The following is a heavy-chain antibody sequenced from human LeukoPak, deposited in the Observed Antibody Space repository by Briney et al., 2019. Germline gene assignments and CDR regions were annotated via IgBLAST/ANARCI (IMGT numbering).Heavy chain of an antibody. J-gene: IGHJ3*02. CDR1: GGSIGGSS. CDR3: ARLLWSYEEDRFFDI. V-gene: IGHV4-59*08. Sequence: PSETLSLTCTVSGGSIGGSSGGWIGKPPGKDLEWMGYIYYSGSTNYNPSLKSRVTISVDTSKNQFSLKLSSVTAADTAVYYCARLLWSYEEDRFFDIWGQGTMVTVSS. CDR2: IYYSGST. D-gene: IGHD3-16*01.